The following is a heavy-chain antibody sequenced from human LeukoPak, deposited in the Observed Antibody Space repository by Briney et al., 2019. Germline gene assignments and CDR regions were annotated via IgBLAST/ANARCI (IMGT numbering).Heavy chain of an antibody. D-gene: IGHD4-17*01. Sequence: GGSLRLSRAASGSTFSSYAMHWVRQAPGKGLEYVSGINSNGGSTYYANSVKGRFTISRDNSKNTLYLQMGSLRADDMAVYYCARGTVTTYYYYGMDVWGQGTTVTVSS. CDR2: INSNGGST. CDR1: GSTFSSYA. J-gene: IGHJ6*02. CDR3: ARGTVTTYYYYGMDV. V-gene: IGHV3-64*01.